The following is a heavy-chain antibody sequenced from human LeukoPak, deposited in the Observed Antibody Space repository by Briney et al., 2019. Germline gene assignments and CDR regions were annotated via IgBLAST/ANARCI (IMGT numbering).Heavy chain of an antibody. Sequence: SSETLSLTCTVSGGSISSYYWSWIRQPPGKGLEWIGYIYYSGSTNYNPSLKSRVTISVDTSKNQFSLKLSSVTAADTAVYYCARQTFARYFDYWGRGTLVTVSS. J-gene: IGHJ4*02. V-gene: IGHV4-59*08. CDR3: ARQTFARYFDY. CDR1: GGSISSYY. CDR2: IYYSGST.